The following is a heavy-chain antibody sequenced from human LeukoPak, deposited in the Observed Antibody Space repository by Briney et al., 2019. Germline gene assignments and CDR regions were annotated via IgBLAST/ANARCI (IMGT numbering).Heavy chain of an antibody. J-gene: IGHJ5*02. Sequence: ASETLSLTCTVSGGSISSSSYYWGWIRQPPGKGLEWIGSIYYSGSTYYNPSLKSRVTISVDTSKNQFSLKLSSVTAADTAVYYCAKGAGGFSYYNWFDPWGQGTLVTVSS. CDR3: AKGAGGFSYYNWFDP. CDR2: IYYSGST. CDR1: GGSISSSSYY. V-gene: IGHV4-39*07. D-gene: IGHD5-18*01.